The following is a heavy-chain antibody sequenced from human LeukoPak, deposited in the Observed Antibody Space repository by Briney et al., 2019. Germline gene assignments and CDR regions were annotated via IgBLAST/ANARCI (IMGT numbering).Heavy chain of an antibody. CDR1: GFTVSSNY. J-gene: IGHJ6*02. D-gene: IGHD1-26*01. Sequence: PSETLSLTCTVSGFTVSSNYMSWVRQAPGKGLEWVSVIYSGGSTYYADSVKGRFTISRDNSKNTLYLQMNSLRAEDTAVYYCARSGSYFSYYYYYGMDVWGQGTTVTVSS. CDR2: IYSGGST. V-gene: IGHV3-53*01. CDR3: ARSGSYFSYYYYYGMDV.